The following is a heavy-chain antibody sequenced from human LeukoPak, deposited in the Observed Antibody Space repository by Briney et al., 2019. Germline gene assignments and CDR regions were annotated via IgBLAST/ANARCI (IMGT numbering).Heavy chain of an antibody. CDR3: AREHATSSSSDY. V-gene: IGHV3-7*01. CDR1: EFTFRNYW. CDR2: IKRDGSEK. J-gene: IGHJ4*02. D-gene: IGHD6-13*01. Sequence: PGWSLRLSCAASEFTFRNYWMSWFRQAPGKGLEWLANIKRDGSEKYYVDSVKGRFTISRDNDKNLLYLQMNGLRVEDTAVYYCAREHATSSSSDYWGQGTLVTVSS.